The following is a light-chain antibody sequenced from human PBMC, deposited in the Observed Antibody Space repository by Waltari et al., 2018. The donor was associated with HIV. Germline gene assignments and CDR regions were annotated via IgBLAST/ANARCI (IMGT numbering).Light chain of an antibody. CDR2: DNH. CDR1: SSNIATNY. J-gene: IGLJ1*01. CDR3: GTWDTSLSAWI. Sequence: QSVLTQPPSVSATPGQKVTISCSGNSSNIATNYVSWYQHFPGTVPKVLIYDNHKRSSGIPDRFSGSKSGTSATLDISGLQTGDEAHYYCGTWDTSLSAWIFGTGTKVTVL. V-gene: IGLV1-51*01.